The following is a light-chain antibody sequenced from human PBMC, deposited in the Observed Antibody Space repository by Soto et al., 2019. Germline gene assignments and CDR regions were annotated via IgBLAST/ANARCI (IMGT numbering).Light chain of an antibody. CDR2: STS. CDR1: QSVNTIY. CDR3: QQYDTSPRT. Sequence: EIVLTQSPGTLSLSPGERATISCRASQSVNTIYFAWYQQKPGQAPRLLIYSTSNWATGISDRFSGSGSGTDFTLTISRLEPEDFAVYYCQQYDTSPRTFGQGTKVDIK. V-gene: IGKV3-20*01. J-gene: IGKJ1*01.